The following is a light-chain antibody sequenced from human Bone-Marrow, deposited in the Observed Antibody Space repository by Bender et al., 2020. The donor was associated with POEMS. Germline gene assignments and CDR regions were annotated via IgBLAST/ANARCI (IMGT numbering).Light chain of an antibody. J-gene: IGLJ1*01. Sequence: QSALTQPPSASGSPGQSVTISCAGTSSDIGRYNYVSWYQQHPGKAPKLMIYGVTKRPSGVPDRFSGSKSGNTASLTVSGLQAEDEADYYCSSYAGSNTPYVFGTGTRVTVL. V-gene: IGLV2-8*01. CDR2: GVT. CDR3: SSYAGSNTPYV. CDR1: SSDIGRYNY.